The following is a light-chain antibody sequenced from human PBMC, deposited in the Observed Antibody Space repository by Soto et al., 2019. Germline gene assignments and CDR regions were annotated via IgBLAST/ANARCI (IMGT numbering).Light chain of an antibody. CDR2: GAS. CDR3: QQYDRWPVT. V-gene: IGKV3-15*01. J-gene: IGKJ4*01. Sequence: EVVMTQSPATLSVSPGERVTFSCRASQSVTTNLAWYQHKPGRSPRLLISGASTGASGIPPRFSGSGSGTEFTLTIDRLQSADFAVYYCQQYDRWPVTFGGGTKV. CDR1: QSVTTN.